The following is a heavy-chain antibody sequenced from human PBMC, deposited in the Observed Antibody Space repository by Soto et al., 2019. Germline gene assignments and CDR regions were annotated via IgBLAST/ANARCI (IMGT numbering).Heavy chain of an antibody. J-gene: IGHJ6*01. CDR3: ARDKKSSSSYYSYGMAV. V-gene: IGHV4-59*01. CDR1: GGSISSYY. D-gene: IGHD6-13*01. Sequence: PSETLSRTCTVSGGSISSYYWSCIRQPPWKGLEWIVYIYYSGGTNYNPSLKSRVTISVDTSKNPFSLKLSSVTAADTAVYYCARDKKSSSSYYSYGMAVWGQGTTVTVSS. CDR2: IYYSGGT.